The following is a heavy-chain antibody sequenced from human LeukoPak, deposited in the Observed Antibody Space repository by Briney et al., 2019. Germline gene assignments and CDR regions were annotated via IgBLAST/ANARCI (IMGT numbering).Heavy chain of an antibody. Sequence: GGSLRLSCAASGFTFDDYAMHWVRQAPGKGLEWVSLISGDGYSTYYADSVKGRFTISRDNSKNSLYLQMNSLRTEDTALYYCTKSRGGPTMVRGVTSATDVYGMDVWGQGTTVTVSS. CDR2: ISGDGYST. J-gene: IGHJ6*02. CDR3: TKSRGGPTMVRGVTSATDVYGMDV. CDR1: GFTFDDYA. D-gene: IGHD3-10*01. V-gene: IGHV3-43*02.